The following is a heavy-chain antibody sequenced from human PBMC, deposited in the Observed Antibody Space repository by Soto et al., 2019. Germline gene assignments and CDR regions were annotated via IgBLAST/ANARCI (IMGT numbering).Heavy chain of an antibody. CDR1: GGSINSGDYY. D-gene: IGHD1-26*01. J-gene: IGHJ4*02. Sequence: QVQLQESGPGLVKPSQTLSLTCTVSGGSINSGDYYWSWIRQPPGKGLEWIGYIYYSGSIYYNPSHKSRVTMSLHTVKRQFSLKLSSVTAADTAVYYCARDQGAYSGSYHFDYWGQGTLVTVSS. CDR3: ARDQGAYSGSYHFDY. CDR2: IYYSGSI. V-gene: IGHV4-30-4*01.